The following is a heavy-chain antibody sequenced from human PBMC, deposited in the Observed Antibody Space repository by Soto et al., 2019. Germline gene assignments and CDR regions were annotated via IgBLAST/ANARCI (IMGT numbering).Heavy chain of an antibody. CDR2: ISGSGGST. CDR3: AKATAGYCSGGSCPPAWVPFDY. D-gene: IGHD2-15*01. CDR1: GFTFSSYA. Sequence: EVQLLESGGGLVQPGGSLRLSCAASGFTFSSYAMSWVRQAPGKGLEWVSAISGSGGSTYYADSVKGRFTISRDNSKNKLYLQMNSLRAEDTAVYYCAKATAGYCSGGSCPPAWVPFDYWGQGTLVTVSS. J-gene: IGHJ4*02. V-gene: IGHV3-23*01.